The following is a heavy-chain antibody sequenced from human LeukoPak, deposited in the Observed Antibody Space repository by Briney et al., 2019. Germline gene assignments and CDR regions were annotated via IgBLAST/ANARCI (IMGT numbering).Heavy chain of an antibody. CDR1: GFIFSNFA. V-gene: IGHV3-30-3*01. CDR2: ISFDGSNK. D-gene: IGHD3-9*01. CDR3: ARDRYDIP. J-gene: IGHJ5*02. Sequence: QAGGSLRLSCAASGFIFSNFAMNWVRQAPGKGLEWVAVISFDGSNKYYADSVKGRFTLSRDNSKNTVYLQMNSLRGEDTAVYYCARDRYDIPWGQGTLVTVSS.